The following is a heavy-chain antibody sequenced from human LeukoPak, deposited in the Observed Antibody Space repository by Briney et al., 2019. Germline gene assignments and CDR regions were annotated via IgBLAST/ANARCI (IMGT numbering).Heavy chain of an antibody. D-gene: IGHD3-3*01. CDR3: ARDRSAWRFYYFDY. CDR2: INTGNGNT. J-gene: IGHJ4*01. CDR1: GYTFTRRA. V-gene: IGHV1-3*04. Sequence: ASVKVSCKTSGYTFTRRALHWVRRAPGPRLEWMGWINTGNGNTKYSQKFQDRVTITRDPSASTADMELSSLRSEDTAVYYCARDRSAWRFYYFDYWGHGTLVTVSS.